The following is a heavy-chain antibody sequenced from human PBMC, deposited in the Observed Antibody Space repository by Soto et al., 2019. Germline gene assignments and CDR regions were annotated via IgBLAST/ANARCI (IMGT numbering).Heavy chain of an antibody. J-gene: IGHJ4*02. CDR1: GFTFSSYA. Sequence: EVQLLESGGGLVQPGGSLRLSCAASGFTFSSYAMNWVRQAPGKGLEWVSAVSGDGGDTYYADSVKGRFTISRDNSKNTLFLQMNGLRVEDTAVYYCARRSTSCCQNFYCWGQGTLVTVSS. D-gene: IGHD2-2*01. V-gene: IGHV3-23*01. CDR2: VSGDGGDT. CDR3: ARRSTSCCQNFYC.